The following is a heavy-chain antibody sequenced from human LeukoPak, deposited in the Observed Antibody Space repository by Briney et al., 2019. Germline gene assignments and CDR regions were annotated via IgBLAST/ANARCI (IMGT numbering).Heavy chain of an antibody. Sequence: GGSLRLSCVASGFTFSSYEMNWVRQAPGKGLEWLSYITSSDSTTHYADSVKGRFTISRDDAQNSLYLQMNSLRVEDTAVYYCAKSLPHYYGSGSYYRNAFDIWGQGTMVTVSS. D-gene: IGHD3-10*01. V-gene: IGHV3-48*03. J-gene: IGHJ3*02. CDR3: AKSLPHYYGSGSYYRNAFDI. CDR1: GFTFSSYE. CDR2: ITSSDSTT.